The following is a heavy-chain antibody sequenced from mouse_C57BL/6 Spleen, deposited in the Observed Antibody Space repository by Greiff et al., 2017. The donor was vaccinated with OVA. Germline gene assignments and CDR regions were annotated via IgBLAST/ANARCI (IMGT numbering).Heavy chain of an antibody. V-gene: IGHV1-74*01. CDR2: IHPSDSDT. CDR3: AIITTVVASWGDAMDY. D-gene: IGHD1-1*01. Sequence: VQLQQPGAELVKPGASVKVSCKASGYTFTSYWMHWVKQRPGQGLEWIGRIHPSDSDTNYNQKFKGKATLTVDKSSSTAYMQLSSLTSEDSAVYYCAIITTVVASWGDAMDYWGQGTSVTVSS. CDR1: GYTFTSYW. J-gene: IGHJ4*01.